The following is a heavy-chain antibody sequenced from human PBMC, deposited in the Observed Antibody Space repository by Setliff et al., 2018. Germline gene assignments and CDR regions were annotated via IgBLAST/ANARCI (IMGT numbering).Heavy chain of an antibody. Sequence: SETLSLTCSVAGGSMTDFFWHWFRRPPGKGLAWIGYTYTKGGTNYSPSLKSRVTMSVDRSRNQFSLTLSSVSAADMAVYYCARGLNTESWTPLYWSPGTLVTVSA. CDR1: GGSMTDFF. J-gene: IGHJ4*02. CDR2: TYTKGGT. CDR3: ARGLNTESWTPLY. V-gene: IGHV4-4*08. D-gene: IGHD2-15*01.